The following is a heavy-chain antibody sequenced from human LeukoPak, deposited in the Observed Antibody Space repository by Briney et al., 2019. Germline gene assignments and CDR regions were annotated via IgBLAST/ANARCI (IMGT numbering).Heavy chain of an antibody. D-gene: IGHD3-10*01. CDR1: GYTFTVYY. CDR3: ARSIPIGKYYYGSGSYGDY. CDR2: INPNSGGT. J-gene: IGHJ4*02. V-gene: IGHV1-2*02. Sequence: ASVKVSCKASGYTFTVYYMHWVRQAPGQGLEWMGWINPNSGGTNYAQKFQGRVTMTRDTSISTAYMKLSRLRSDDTAVYYCARSIPIGKYYYGSGSYGDYWGQGTLVTVSS.